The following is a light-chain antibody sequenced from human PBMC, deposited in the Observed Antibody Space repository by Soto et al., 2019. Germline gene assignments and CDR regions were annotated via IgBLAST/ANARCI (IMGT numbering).Light chain of an antibody. J-gene: IGKJ1*01. CDR2: GAS. Sequence: EIVFTQSPGTLSLSPGERATLSCRASQSVSSSYLAWYQQKPGQAPRLVIYGASNRATGVPDRFSASGSGTDFTLTISRLEPEDFAVYYCQQYAKAPLTFGQGTKVDIK. V-gene: IGKV3-20*01. CDR3: QQYAKAPLT. CDR1: QSVSSSY.